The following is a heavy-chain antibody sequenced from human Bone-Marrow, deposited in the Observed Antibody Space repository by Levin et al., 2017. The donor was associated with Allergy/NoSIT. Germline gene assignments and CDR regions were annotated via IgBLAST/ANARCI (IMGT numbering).Heavy chain of an antibody. D-gene: IGHD3-3*01. CDR1: GGTFSSYA. Sequence: KHGESLKISCKASGGTFSSYAISWVRQAPGQGLEWMGGIIPIFGTANYAQKFQGRVTITADKSTSTAYMELSSLRSEDTAVYYCARGNTIFGGDYYYYYYMDVWGKGTTVTVSS. CDR3: ARGNTIFGGDYYYYYYMDV. J-gene: IGHJ6*03. V-gene: IGHV1-69*06. CDR2: IIPIFGTA.